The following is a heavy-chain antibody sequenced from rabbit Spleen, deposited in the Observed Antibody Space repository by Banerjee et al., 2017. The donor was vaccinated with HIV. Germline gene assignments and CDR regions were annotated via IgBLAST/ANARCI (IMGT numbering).Heavy chain of an antibody. CDR1: GFDFSSYG. J-gene: IGHJ4*01. V-gene: IGHV1S47*01. CDR3: VRDQAGYARYGPWYFNL. Sequence: QEQLVESGGGLVQPGGSLKLSCKASGFDFSSYGVSWVRQAPGKGLEWIGYIDPIFGSTYYASWVNGRFTISRHNAQNTLYLQLNSLTAADTATYFCVRDQAGYARYGPWYFNLWGPGTLVTVS. D-gene: IGHD6-1*01. CDR2: IDPIFGST.